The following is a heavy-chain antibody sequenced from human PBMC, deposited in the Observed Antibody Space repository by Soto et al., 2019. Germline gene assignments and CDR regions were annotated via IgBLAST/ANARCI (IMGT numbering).Heavy chain of an antibody. Sequence: QAGGSLRLSCAPSGFTFSNYWMSWVRQAPGQGLEWVASIKQDGSVKHYVDSVKGRFTISRGNAEKSLHLQMNSLRAEDTAVYYCAKLRGDYTVFDYWGQGARVTVSS. CDR1: GFTFSNYW. CDR2: IKQDGSVK. D-gene: IGHD4-17*01. V-gene: IGHV3-7*03. J-gene: IGHJ4*02. CDR3: AKLRGDYTVFDY.